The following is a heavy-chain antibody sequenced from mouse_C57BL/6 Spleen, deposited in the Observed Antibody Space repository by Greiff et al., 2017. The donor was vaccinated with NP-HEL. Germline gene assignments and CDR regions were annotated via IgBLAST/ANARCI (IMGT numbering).Heavy chain of an antibody. Sequence: VQLQQPGAELVMPGASVKLSCKASGYTFTSYWMHWVKQRPGQGLEWIGEIDPSDSYTNYNQKFKGKSTLTVDKSSSTAYMQLSSLTSEDSAVYYCAIYYGYDGFAYWGQGTLVTVSA. CDR2: IDPSDSYT. V-gene: IGHV1-69*01. CDR1: GYTFTSYW. D-gene: IGHD2-2*01. J-gene: IGHJ3*01. CDR3: AIYYGYDGFAY.